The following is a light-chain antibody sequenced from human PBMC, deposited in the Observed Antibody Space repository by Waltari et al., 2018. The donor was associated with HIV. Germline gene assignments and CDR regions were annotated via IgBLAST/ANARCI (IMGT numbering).Light chain of an antibody. Sequence: QSALTQSAFVSGSPGQSITISCNGPASDIGAYNYVSWYQQYPGKVPQRLIYEVSNRPSGVSNRFSGSKSGNTASLIISGLQTDDEADYYCSSFTSGSTLVFGGGTKLAVL. J-gene: IGLJ2*01. CDR1: ASDIGAYNY. CDR2: EVS. V-gene: IGLV2-14*01. CDR3: SSFTSGSTLV.